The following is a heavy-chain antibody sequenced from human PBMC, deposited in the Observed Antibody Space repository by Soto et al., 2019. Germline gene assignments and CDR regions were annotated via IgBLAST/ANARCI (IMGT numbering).Heavy chain of an antibody. CDR1: GDSMRSFY. D-gene: IGHD4-17*01. J-gene: IGHJ4*02. V-gene: IGHV4-59*01. CDR3: TRVGGYYGDYPNFDY. Sequence: SETLSLTCTVYGDSMRSFYWSWIRQPPGKGLEWIGNIYYSGSTNYNPSRKSRVTMSVDMSKNQVSLKLSSVTAADTAVYYCTRVGGYYGDYPNFDYWGQGALVSVSS. CDR2: IYYSGST.